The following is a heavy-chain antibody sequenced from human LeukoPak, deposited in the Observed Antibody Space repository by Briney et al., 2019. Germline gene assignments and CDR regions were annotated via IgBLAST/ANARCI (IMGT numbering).Heavy chain of an antibody. Sequence: ASVKVSCKASGGTFSSYAISWVRQAPGQGLEWMGRIIPILGIANYAQKFQGRVTITADKSTSTAYMELSSLRSEDTAVYDCARDRQYQLPDYWGQGTLVTVSS. CDR3: ARDRQYQLPDY. D-gene: IGHD2-2*01. CDR1: GGTFSSYA. CDR2: IIPILGIA. J-gene: IGHJ4*02. V-gene: IGHV1-69*04.